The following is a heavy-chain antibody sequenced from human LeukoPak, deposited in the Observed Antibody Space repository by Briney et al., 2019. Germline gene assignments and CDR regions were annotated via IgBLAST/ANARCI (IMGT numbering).Heavy chain of an antibody. CDR3: ATMNLGLGDAFDI. J-gene: IGHJ3*02. Sequence: ASVKVSCKASGYTFISYGINWVRQAPGQGLEWMGWISAYNGNTNYAQKLQGRVTMTTDTSTSTAYMELRSLRSEETAVYYCATMNLGLGDAFDIWGQGTMVTVSS. CDR1: GYTFISYG. D-gene: IGHD3-22*01. CDR2: ISAYNGNT. V-gene: IGHV1-18*01.